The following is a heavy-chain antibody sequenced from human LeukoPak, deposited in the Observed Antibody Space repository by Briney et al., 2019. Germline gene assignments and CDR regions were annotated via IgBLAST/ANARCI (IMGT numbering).Heavy chain of an antibody. CDR1: GYSISNDRF. D-gene: IGHD2-21*01. CDR2: VFDDGSA. Sequence: SGTLSLTCAVSGYSISNDRFWAWSRPPPGKGLEWIGSVFDDGSAYYNSSLKGRVTISVDTSKNQVSLNLRSVTAADTAIYYCARSLSVAGIDYWGQGTRVTVSS. CDR3: ARSLSVAGIDY. V-gene: IGHV4-38-2*01. J-gene: IGHJ4*02.